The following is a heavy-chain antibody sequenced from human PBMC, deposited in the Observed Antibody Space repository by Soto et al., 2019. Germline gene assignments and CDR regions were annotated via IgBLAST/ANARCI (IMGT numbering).Heavy chain of an antibody. CDR3: ARVGLGYYDSSGYYYYYGMDV. CDR2: IYIGGNT. V-gene: IGHV3-53*01. J-gene: IGHJ6*02. CDR1: GFTVSTNY. D-gene: IGHD3-22*01. Sequence: EVQLVESGGGLIQPGGSLRLSCAASGFTVSTNYMSWVRQAPGKGLEWASVIYIGGNTYYADSVKGRFAISRDDSKNTVYLQMNSLRAEDTAVYYCARVGLGYYDSSGYYYYYGMDVWGQGTTVTVSS.